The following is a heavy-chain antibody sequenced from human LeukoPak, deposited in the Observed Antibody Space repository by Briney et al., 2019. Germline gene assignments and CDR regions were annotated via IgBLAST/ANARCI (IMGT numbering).Heavy chain of an antibody. CDR1: GGTFSSYA. CDR3: ARDETGTAFSPFDY. J-gene: IGHJ4*02. D-gene: IGHD1-1*01. V-gene: IGHV1-18*01. CDR2: ISGYNGDT. Sequence: ASVKVSCKASGGTFSSYAISWVRQAPGQGLEWMGWISGYNGDTNYIQKLQGRVTMTAETSTSTAYMELRSLRSDDTAVYFCARDETGTAFSPFDYWGQGTLVTVSS.